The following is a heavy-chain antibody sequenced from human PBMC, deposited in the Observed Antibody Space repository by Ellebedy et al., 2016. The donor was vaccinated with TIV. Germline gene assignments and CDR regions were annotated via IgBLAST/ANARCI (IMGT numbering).Heavy chain of an antibody. V-gene: IGHV1-18*04. CDR3: ARDSPNYYYYGMDV. CDR1: GYTFTSYG. CDR2: ISAYNGNT. Sequence: ASVKVSCXASGYTFTSYGISWVRQAPGQGLEWMGWISAYNGNTNYAQKLQGRVTMTTDTSTSTAYMELRSLRSDDTAVYYCARDSPNYYYYGMDVWGQGTTVTVSS. J-gene: IGHJ6*02.